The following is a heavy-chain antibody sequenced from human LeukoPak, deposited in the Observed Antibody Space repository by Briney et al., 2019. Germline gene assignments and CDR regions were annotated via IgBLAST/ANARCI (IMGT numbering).Heavy chain of an antibody. D-gene: IGHD6-13*01. J-gene: IGHJ4*02. Sequence: GESLKISCKGSGYSFATYWIGWVRQMPGKGLEWMGIIYPGDSDTRYSPSFQGQVTISADKSNSTAYLQWSSLKASDTAIYYCARHTSSWSSEEYWGQGTQVTVSS. CDR2: IYPGDSDT. CDR1: GYSFATYW. V-gene: IGHV5-51*01. CDR3: ARHTSSWSSEEY.